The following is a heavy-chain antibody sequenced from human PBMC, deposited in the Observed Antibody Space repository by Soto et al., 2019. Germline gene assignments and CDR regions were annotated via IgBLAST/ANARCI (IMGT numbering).Heavy chain of an antibody. CDR3: VTPGGATLFDI. D-gene: IGHD1-26*01. CDR2: ISGSGGST. Sequence: EVQLLESGGGLVQPGGYLRLSCAASGFTFSSYAMSWVRQAPGKGLEWVSAISGSGGSTYYADSVKGRFTISRDNSKNTLYLQMNSLRAEDTAVYYCVTPGGATLFDIWGQGTMVTVSS. V-gene: IGHV3-23*01. J-gene: IGHJ3*02. CDR1: GFTFSSYA.